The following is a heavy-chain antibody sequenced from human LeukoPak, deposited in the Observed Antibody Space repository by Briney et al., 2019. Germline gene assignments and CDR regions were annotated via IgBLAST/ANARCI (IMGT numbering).Heavy chain of an antibody. D-gene: IGHD3-16*01. CDR3: ARDVLGWGSNWYFDL. V-gene: IGHV4-4*07. CDR2: VYTSGST. J-gene: IGHJ2*01. Sequence: ASETLSLTCSVSGVSISSYYWSRIRQPAGKGLEWIGRVYTSGSTNDNPSLKSRVTMSVDTSKNQFSLRLSSVTAADTAVYYCARDVLGWGSNWYFDLWGRGTLVTVSS. CDR1: GVSISSYY.